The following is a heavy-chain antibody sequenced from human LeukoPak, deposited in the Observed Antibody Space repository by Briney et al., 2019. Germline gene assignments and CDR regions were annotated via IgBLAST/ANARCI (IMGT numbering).Heavy chain of an antibody. CDR2: IKQDGSEK. J-gene: IGHJ4*02. CDR1: GFTFSSYW. V-gene: IGHV3-7*01. D-gene: IGHD3-22*01. CDR3: ARSSYDSSGYYYAKYYFDY. Sequence: GGSLRLSCAASGFTFSSYWMSWVRQAPGKGLEWVANIKQDGSEKYYVDSVKGRFTISRDNAKNSLYLQMNSLRAEDTAVYYCARSSYDSSGYYYAKYYFDYWGQGTLVTVSS.